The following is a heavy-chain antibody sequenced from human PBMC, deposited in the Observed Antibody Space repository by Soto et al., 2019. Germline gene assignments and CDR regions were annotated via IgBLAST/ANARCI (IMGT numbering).Heavy chain of an antibody. D-gene: IGHD5-12*01. Sequence: PGESLKISCKGSGYSFTSYWIGWVRQMPGKGLEWMGIIYPGDSDTRYSPSFQGQVTISADKSISTAYLQWSSLKASDTAMYYCARRGVEMATSGYYYYGMDVWGQGTTVTVSS. V-gene: IGHV5-51*01. J-gene: IGHJ6*02. CDR1: GYSFTSYW. CDR3: ARRGVEMATSGYYYYGMDV. CDR2: IYPGDSDT.